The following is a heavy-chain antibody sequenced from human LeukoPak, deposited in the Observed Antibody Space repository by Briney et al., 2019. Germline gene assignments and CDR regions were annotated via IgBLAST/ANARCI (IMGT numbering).Heavy chain of an antibody. CDR2: INWNGGST. CDR1: GFTFDDYG. D-gene: IGHD6-13*01. J-gene: IGHJ4*02. V-gene: IGHV3-20*04. CDR3: ASEVIAAAGLEGNY. Sequence: PGGSLRLSCAASGFTFDDYGMSWVRQAPGKGLEWVSGINWNGGSTGYADSVKGRFTISRDNAKNSLYLQMNSLRAEDTALYYCASEVIAAAGLEGNYWGQGTLVIVSS.